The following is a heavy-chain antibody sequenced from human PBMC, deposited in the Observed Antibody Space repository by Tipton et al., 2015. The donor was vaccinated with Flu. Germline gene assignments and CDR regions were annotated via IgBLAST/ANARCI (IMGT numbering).Heavy chain of an antibody. D-gene: IGHD4-23*01. CDR3: ARHIEDYGGNSDWYFDL. Sequence: LRLSCTVSGGSVSSSSYYWGWIRQPPGKGLEWIGSIYYSGSTYYNPSLKSRVTISVDTSKNQFSLKLSSVTAADTAVYYCARHIEDYGGNSDWYFDLWGRGTLVTVSS. J-gene: IGHJ2*01. V-gene: IGHV4-39*01. CDR1: GGSVSSSSYY. CDR2: IYYSGST.